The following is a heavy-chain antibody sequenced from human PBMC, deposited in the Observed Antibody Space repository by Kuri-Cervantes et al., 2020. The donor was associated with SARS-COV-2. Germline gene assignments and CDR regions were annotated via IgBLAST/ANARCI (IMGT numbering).Heavy chain of an antibody. V-gene: IGHV3-7*04. D-gene: IGHD2-2*01. CDR3: ARATLSGTSRWGDWFDS. CDR1: GFTFSDYW. Sequence: GGSLRLSCAASGFTFSDYWMTWVRQAPGKGLEWVANIKKDGSDKYYLDSVKGRFTISRDNSKNSMFLQMHSLRAEDSAVYYCARATLSGTSRWGDWFDSWGQGIPVTVSS. J-gene: IGHJ5*01. CDR2: IKKDGSDK.